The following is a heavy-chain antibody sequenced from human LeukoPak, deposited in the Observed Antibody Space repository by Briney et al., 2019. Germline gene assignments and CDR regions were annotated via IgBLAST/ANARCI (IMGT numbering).Heavy chain of an antibody. J-gene: IGHJ4*02. CDR2: INHSGST. D-gene: IGHD3-10*01. V-gene: IGHV4-39*07. CDR1: GGSISSSSYY. Sequence: SETLSLTCTVSGGSISSSSYYWGWIRQPPGKGLEWIGEINHSGSTNYNPSLKSRVTISVDTYKNQFSLKLSSVTAADTAVYYCANRHRIYYYANYWGQGTLVTVSS. CDR3: ANRHRIYYYANY.